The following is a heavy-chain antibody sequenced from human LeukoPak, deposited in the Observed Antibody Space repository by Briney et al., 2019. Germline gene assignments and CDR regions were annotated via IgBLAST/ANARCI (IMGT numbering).Heavy chain of an antibody. Sequence: GESLKISCKGDGYSFSNYWIGWVRQMPRKGLEWMGIIYPGDSDTRYSPSFQGQVTISADKSISTAYLQWSSLKASDTTMYYCARSTGGYNFDYWGQGTLVTVFS. CDR2: IYPGDSDT. CDR3: ARSTGGYNFDY. CDR1: GYSFSNYW. D-gene: IGHD5-24*01. J-gene: IGHJ4*02. V-gene: IGHV5-51*01.